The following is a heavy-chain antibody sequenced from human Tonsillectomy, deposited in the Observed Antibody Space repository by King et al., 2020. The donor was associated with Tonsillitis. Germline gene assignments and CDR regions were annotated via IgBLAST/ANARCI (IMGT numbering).Heavy chain of an antibody. CDR1: GFTFSNAW. CDR2: IKSKTDGGTT. D-gene: IGHD3-3*01. Sequence: QLVQSGGGLVKPGGSLRLSCAASGFTFSNAWMSWVRQAPGKGLEWVGRIKSKTDGGTTDYAAPVKGRFTISRDDSKNTLYLQMNSLKTEDTAVYYCTPTLRGRITIFGVVSTVFDYWGQGTLVTVSS. J-gene: IGHJ4*02. V-gene: IGHV3-15*01. CDR3: TPTLRGRITIFGVVSTVFDY.